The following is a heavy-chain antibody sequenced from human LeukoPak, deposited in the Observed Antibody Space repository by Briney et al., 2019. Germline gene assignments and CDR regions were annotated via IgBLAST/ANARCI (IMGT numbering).Heavy chain of an antibody. Sequence: GGSLRLSCAASGFTFSSYWMSWVRQAPGKGLEWVSSISSSSSYIYYADSVKGRFTISRDNAKNSLNLQMNSLRAEDTAVYYCARGSPNMYYDFWSGYFNWFDPWGQGTLVTVSS. CDR2: ISSSSSYI. CDR3: ARGSPNMYYDFWSGYFNWFDP. CDR1: GFTFSSYW. D-gene: IGHD3-3*01. V-gene: IGHV3-21*01. J-gene: IGHJ5*02.